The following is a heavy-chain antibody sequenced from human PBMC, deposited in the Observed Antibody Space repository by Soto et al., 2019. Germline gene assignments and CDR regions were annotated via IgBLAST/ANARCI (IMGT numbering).Heavy chain of an antibody. CDR2: INPNSGGT. V-gene: IGHV1-2*02. Sequence: QVQLVQSGAEVKKPGASVTVSCKASGYTFTGYYMHWVRQAPGQGLEWMGWINPNSGGTNYAQKFQGRVTMTRDTSISTAYMELSRLRSDDTAVYYCARAGVVVVAATHLGFDYWGQGTLVTVSS. D-gene: IGHD2-15*01. CDR1: GYTFTGYY. J-gene: IGHJ4*02. CDR3: ARAGVVVVAATHLGFDY.